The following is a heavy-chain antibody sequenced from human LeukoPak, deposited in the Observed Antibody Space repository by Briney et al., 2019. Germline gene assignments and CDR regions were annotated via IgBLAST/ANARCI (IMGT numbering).Heavy chain of an antibody. Sequence: PSETLSLTCTVSGGSISSYYWSWIRQPAGKGLEWIGRIYTSGSTYYNPSLKSRVTMSVDTSKNQFSLKLSSVTAADTAMYYCARHQFSENWFDPWGQGTLVTVSS. J-gene: IGHJ5*02. CDR1: GGSISSYY. D-gene: IGHD3-3*01. V-gene: IGHV4-4*07. CDR2: IYTSGST. CDR3: ARHQFSENWFDP.